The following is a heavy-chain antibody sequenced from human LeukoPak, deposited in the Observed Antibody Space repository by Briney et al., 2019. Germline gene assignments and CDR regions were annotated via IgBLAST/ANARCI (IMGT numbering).Heavy chain of an antibody. Sequence: PGGSLRLSCKDSGLSTDGYGMSGVRQVPGKGLEGVCGINWDGGNRHCADSVKGRFSISRDNAENSLFLDMSSLRVEDTAFYYCARDVSSNWYTFNLWGQGTQVTVTS. CDR1: GLSTDGYG. CDR3: ARDVSSNWYTFNL. CDR2: INWDGGNR. J-gene: IGHJ4*02. V-gene: IGHV3-20*04. D-gene: IGHD6-13*01.